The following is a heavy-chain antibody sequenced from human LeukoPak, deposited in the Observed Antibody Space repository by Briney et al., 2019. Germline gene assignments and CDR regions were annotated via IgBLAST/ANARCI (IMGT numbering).Heavy chain of an antibody. D-gene: IGHD3-22*01. Sequence: RPGGSLRLSCAASGFTFDDYGMSWVRQAPGKGLEWVSGINWNGGSTGYADSVKGRFTISRDNAKNSLYLQMNSLRAEDTALYYCARFRDYYYDSSGYRGFDYWGQGTLVTVSS. CDR3: ARFRDYYYDSSGYRGFDY. CDR2: INWNGGST. J-gene: IGHJ4*02. CDR1: GFTFDDYG. V-gene: IGHV3-20*04.